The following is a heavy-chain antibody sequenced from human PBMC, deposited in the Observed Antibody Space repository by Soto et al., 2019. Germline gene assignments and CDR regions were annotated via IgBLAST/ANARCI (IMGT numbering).Heavy chain of an antibody. CDR1: GFTFDDYA. Sequence: EVQLVESGGGWVQPGRSLRLSCAASGFTFDDYAMHWVRQAPGKGLEWVSGISWNSGSIGYADSVKGRFTISRDNAKNSLYLQMNSLRAEDTALYYCAKDIQGGSWNDAFDIWGQGTMVTVSS. D-gene: IGHD6-13*01. CDR3: AKDIQGGSWNDAFDI. CDR2: ISWNSGSI. V-gene: IGHV3-9*01. J-gene: IGHJ3*02.